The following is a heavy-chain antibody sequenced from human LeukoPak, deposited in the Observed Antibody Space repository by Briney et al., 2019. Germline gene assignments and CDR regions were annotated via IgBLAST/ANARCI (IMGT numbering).Heavy chain of an antibody. V-gene: IGHV1-69*13. Sequence: SVKVSRKASGGTFSSYAISWVRQAPRQGLEWMGGIIPIFGTANYAQKFQGRVTITADESTSTAYMELSSLRSEDTAVYYCARDLGGPYYYYYMDVWGKGTTVTISS. CDR3: ARDLGGPYYYYYMDV. J-gene: IGHJ6*03. CDR2: IIPIFGTA. CDR1: GGTFSSYA. D-gene: IGHD3-16*01.